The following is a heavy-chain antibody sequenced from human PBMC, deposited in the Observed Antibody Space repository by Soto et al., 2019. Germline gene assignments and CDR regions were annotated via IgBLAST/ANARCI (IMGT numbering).Heavy chain of an antibody. CDR2: INPNSGGT. CDR1: GYTFTGYY. J-gene: IGHJ6*02. Sequence: ASVKVSCKASGYTFTGYYMHWVRQAPGQGLEWMGWINPNSGGTNCAQKFQGRVTMTRDTSISTAYMELSRLRSDDTAVYYCARMPIFWSGYYRGGDYYYGMDVWGQGTTVTVSS. D-gene: IGHD3-3*01. CDR3: ARMPIFWSGYYRGGDYYYGMDV. V-gene: IGHV1-2*02.